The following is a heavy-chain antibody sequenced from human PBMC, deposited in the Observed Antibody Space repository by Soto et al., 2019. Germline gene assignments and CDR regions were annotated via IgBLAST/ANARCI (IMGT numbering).Heavy chain of an antibody. Sequence: QVQLVQSGAEVKKPGASVKVSCKASGYTFTSYDISWVRQAPGQGLEWMGWISTYSGNTNYAQKFRGRVTMTTDTSMGTAYMELRSLRSDDTAVYYCAREATDGWFDPWGQGTLVTVSS. CDR2: ISTYSGNT. J-gene: IGHJ5*02. CDR1: GYTFTSYD. V-gene: IGHV1-18*01. CDR3: AREATDGWFDP.